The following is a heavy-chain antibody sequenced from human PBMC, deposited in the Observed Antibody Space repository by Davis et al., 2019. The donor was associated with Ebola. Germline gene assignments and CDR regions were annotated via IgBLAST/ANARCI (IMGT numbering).Heavy chain of an antibody. CDR2: ISHTGST. Sequence: SETLSLTCAVYGGSLTGYYWSWLRQSPGKGLEWIGEISHTGSTNYNPSLKSRVTISIDTSQFSLNMTSVTAADTGVYYCAREWEYRRGLDYWGQGTLVTVSS. J-gene: IGHJ4*02. CDR3: AREWEYRRGLDY. D-gene: IGHD1-26*01. CDR1: GGSLTGYY. V-gene: IGHV4-34*01.